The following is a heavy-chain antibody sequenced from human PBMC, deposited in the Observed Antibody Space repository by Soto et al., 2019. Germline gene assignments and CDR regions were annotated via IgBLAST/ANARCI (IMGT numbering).Heavy chain of an antibody. CDR1: GFTFSSYG. D-gene: IGHD3-10*01. V-gene: IGHV3-33*01. Sequence: QVQLVESGGGVVQPGRSLRLSCAASGFTFSSYGMHWVRQAPGKGLEWVAVIWYDGSNKYYADSVKGRFTISRDNSKNTLYLQMNSLRAEDTAVYYCARDSRDGSGSYLAYWGQGTLVTVSS. J-gene: IGHJ4*02. CDR2: IWYDGSNK. CDR3: ARDSRDGSGSYLAY.